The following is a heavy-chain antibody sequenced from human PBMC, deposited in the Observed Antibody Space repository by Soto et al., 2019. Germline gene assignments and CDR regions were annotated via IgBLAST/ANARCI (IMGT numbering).Heavy chain of an antibody. CDR1: GYTLTSYD. V-gene: IGHV1-18*01. Sequence: QVQLVQSGAEVKKPGASVKVSCEASGYTLTSYDISWVRQAPRQGLQWMGWISTNNGDTTDARELQGRVSMTIETSARTAHMELRSLRSDDTAVYYCARVDWANGHWLFDLWGRGTLVTVSS. D-gene: IGHD3-9*01. CDR2: ISTNNGDT. J-gene: IGHJ2*01. CDR3: ARVDWANGHWLFDL.